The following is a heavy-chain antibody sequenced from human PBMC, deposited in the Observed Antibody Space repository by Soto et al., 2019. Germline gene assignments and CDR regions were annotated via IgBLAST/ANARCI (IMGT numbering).Heavy chain of an antibody. V-gene: IGHV2-70*01. CDR3: ARTIAAPRPMPFDY. CDR2: IDWDDDK. Sequence: SGPTLVNPTQTLTLTCTFSGFSLSTSGMCVSWIRQPPGKALEWLALIDWDDDKYYSTSLQTRLTISKDTSKNQVVLTMTNMDPVDTATYYWARTIAAPRPMPFDYWGQGTLVTVSS. CDR1: GFSLSTSGMC. J-gene: IGHJ4*02. D-gene: IGHD6-6*01.